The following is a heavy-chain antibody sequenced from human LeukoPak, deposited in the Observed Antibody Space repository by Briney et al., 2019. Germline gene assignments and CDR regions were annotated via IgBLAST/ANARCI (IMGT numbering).Heavy chain of an antibody. Sequence: GGSLRLSCAASGFTFSSYSMNWVRQAPGKGLEWVSSISSSSYIYYADSVKGRFTISRDNAKNSLYLQINSLRAEDTAVYYCARGGARAARTGFDYWGQGTLVTASS. CDR2: ISSSSYI. J-gene: IGHJ4*02. CDR1: GFTFSSYS. CDR3: ARGGARAARTGFDY. V-gene: IGHV3-21*01. D-gene: IGHD6-6*01.